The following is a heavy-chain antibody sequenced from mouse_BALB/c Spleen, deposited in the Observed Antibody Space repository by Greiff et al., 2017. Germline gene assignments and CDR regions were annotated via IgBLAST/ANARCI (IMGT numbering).Heavy chain of an antibody. Sequence: EVNVVESGAELVRPGALVKLSCKASGFNIKDYYMHWVKQRPEQGLEWIGWIDPENGNTIYDPKFQGKASITADTSSNTAYLQLSSLTSEDTAVYYCARGDYGSSYGYRGQGTTLTVSS. D-gene: IGHD1-1*01. CDR2: IDPENGNT. CDR3: ARGDYGSSYGY. J-gene: IGHJ2*01. V-gene: IGHV14-1*02. CDR1: GFNIKDYY.